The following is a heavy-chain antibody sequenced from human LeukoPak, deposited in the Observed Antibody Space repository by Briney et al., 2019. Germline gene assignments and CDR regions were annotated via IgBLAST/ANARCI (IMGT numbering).Heavy chain of an antibody. CDR2: INTNTGNP. CDR3: ARDVEAMGTKFDY. J-gene: IGHJ4*02. D-gene: IGHD5-18*01. V-gene: IGHV7-4-1*02. CDR1: GYTFTSYA. Sequence: ASVKVSCKATGYTFTSYARNWVRQAPGQGLEWMGWINTNTGNPTYAQGFTGRFVFSLDTSVSTAYLQISSLKAEDTAVYYCARDVEAMGTKFDYWGQGTLVTVSS.